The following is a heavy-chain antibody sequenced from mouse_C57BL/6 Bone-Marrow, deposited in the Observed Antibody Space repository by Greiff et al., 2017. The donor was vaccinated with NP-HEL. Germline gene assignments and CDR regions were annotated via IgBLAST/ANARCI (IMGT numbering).Heavy chain of an antibody. V-gene: IGHV2-2*01. D-gene: IGHD2-2*01. J-gene: IGHJ4*01. CDR1: GFSLTSYG. Sequence: QMQLKQSGPGLVQPSQSLSITCTVSGFSLTSYGVHWVRQSPGKGLEWLGVIWSGGSTDYNAAFISRLSISKDNSKSQVFFKMNSLQADDTAIYYCARNADYYGYAHAMDYWGQGTSVTVSS. CDR2: IWSGGST. CDR3: ARNADYYGYAHAMDY.